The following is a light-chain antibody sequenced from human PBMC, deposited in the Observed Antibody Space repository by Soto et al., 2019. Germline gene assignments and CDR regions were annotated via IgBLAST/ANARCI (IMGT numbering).Light chain of an antibody. J-gene: IGKJ1*01. CDR2: DAS. CDR3: QQYNSYSAWT. V-gene: IGKV1-5*01. Sequence: DIQMTQSPSTMSASVGDRVTITCRASQSISSWLAWYQQKPGKAPKLLIYDASILESGVPPRFSGSGSGTEFTLTISSLQPDDFATYYCQQYNSYSAWTVGQGTKVEIK. CDR1: QSISSW.